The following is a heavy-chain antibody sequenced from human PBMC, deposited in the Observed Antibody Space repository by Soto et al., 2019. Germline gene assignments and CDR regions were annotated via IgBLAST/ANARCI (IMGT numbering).Heavy chain of an antibody. J-gene: IGHJ5*02. CDR3: ARMPPFLGWFPPEGWFDP. CDR2: ISAYNGNT. CDR1: GYTFTSYG. Sequence: ASVKVSCKASGYTFTSYGISWVRQAPGQGLEWKGWISAYNGNTNYAQKLQGRVTMTTDTSTSTAYMELRSLRSDDTAVYYCARMPPFLGWFPPEGWFDPWGQGTLVTVSS. D-gene: IGHD3-3*01. V-gene: IGHV1-18*04.